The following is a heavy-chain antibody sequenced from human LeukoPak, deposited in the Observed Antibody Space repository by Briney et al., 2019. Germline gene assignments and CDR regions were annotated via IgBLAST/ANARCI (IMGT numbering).Heavy chain of an antibody. CDR2: IYYSGST. J-gene: IGHJ6*02. Sequence: PSETLSLTCTVSGGSISSSSYYWGWIRQPPGKGLEWIGSIYYSGSTYYNPSLKSRDTISVDTSKNQFSLKLSSVTAADTAVYYCARTMRWPYYYGMDVWGQGTTVTVSS. CDR1: GGSISSSSYY. CDR3: ARTMRWPYYYGMDV. V-gene: IGHV4-39*07. D-gene: IGHD2-2*01.